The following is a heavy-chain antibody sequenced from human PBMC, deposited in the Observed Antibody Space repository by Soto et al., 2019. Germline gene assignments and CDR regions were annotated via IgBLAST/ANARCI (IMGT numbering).Heavy chain of an antibody. J-gene: IGHJ4*02. V-gene: IGHV4-31*03. Sequence: QVELQEAGPGLVKPSHTLSLTCSVSGESISSGGYYWSWIRHLPGKGLEWIGYIYDTESAYYNPSLKSRVSISMDTSENHFAMRLTSVTAADSAVYYCARASSSSSAADYWGQGLQVTVSS. CDR3: ARASSSSSAADY. CDR2: IYDTESA. CDR1: GESISSGGYY. D-gene: IGHD6-6*01.